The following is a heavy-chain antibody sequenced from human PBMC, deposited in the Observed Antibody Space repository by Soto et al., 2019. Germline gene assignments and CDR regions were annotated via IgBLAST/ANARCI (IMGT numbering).Heavy chain of an antibody. Sequence: EVQLVESGGGLVKPGGSLRLSCAASGFTFSTYSMNWVRQAPGKGLEWVSCISSSSGYIYYADSVKGRFTSSRDDAKNSLSLQMNSLRAEDTAVYYCARVRSYSYGQGYGMDVWGQGTTVTVSS. CDR1: GFTFSTYS. CDR2: ISSSSGYI. J-gene: IGHJ6*02. CDR3: ARVRSYSYGQGYGMDV. D-gene: IGHD5-18*01. V-gene: IGHV3-21*01.